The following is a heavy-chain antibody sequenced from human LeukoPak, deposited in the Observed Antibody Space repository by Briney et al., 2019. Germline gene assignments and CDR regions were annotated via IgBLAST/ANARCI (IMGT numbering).Heavy chain of an antibody. J-gene: IGHJ4*02. V-gene: IGHV4-59*01. CDR3: ARQQLSQLYYFDY. CDR1: GASISSYY. CDR2: IYYDGST. D-gene: IGHD6-13*01. Sequence: SETLSLTCTVSGASISSYYCSWIRQPPGKGLEWIGYIYYDGSTNYNPSLKSRVTMSVDTSKNQFSLKLSSVTAADTAVYYCARQQLSQLYYFDYWGQGTLVAVSS.